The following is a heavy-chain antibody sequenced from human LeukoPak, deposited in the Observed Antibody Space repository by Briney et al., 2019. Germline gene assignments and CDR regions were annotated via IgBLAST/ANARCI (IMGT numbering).Heavy chain of an antibody. Sequence: GGSLRLSCAASGFTFSRYSMNWVRQAPGKGLEWVSSISSSSYIYYADSVKGRFTISRDNSKNTLYLQMNSLRAEDTAVYCCAKVGGSSGWSSPPFDYWGQGTLVTVSS. D-gene: IGHD6-19*01. CDR1: GFTFSRYS. V-gene: IGHV3-21*04. J-gene: IGHJ4*02. CDR3: AKVGGSSGWSSPPFDY. CDR2: ISSSSYI.